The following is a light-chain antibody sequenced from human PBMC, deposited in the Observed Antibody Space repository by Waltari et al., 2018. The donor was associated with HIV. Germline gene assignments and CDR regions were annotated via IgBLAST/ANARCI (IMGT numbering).Light chain of an antibody. J-gene: IGKJ4*01. CDR2: GAS. V-gene: IGKV1-27*01. CDR3: QHYSSVPLT. Sequence: DIQMTQSPSSLSASVGARVTITCRASQDIRSSLAWYQQKAGKAPKLLIYGASTLQSGVPSRFSGSESGSTFTLTITSLQPEDVATYYCQHYSSVPLTFGGGTKVEIK. CDR1: QDIRSS.